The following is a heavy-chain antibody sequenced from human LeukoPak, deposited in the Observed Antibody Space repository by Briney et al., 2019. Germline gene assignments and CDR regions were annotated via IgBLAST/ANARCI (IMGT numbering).Heavy chain of an antibody. CDR2: IYYSGST. CDR1: GGSISSYY. D-gene: IGHD3-22*01. J-gene: IGHJ4*02. V-gene: IGHV4-59*01. Sequence: SETLSLTCTVSGGSISSYYWTWIRQPPGKGLQWIGYIYYSGSTNYNPSLKSRVTISIDTSKNQFSLKLNSVTAADTAVYYCAREAGEYYDSSGPHYFDYWGRGTLVSVSS. CDR3: AREAGEYYDSSGPHYFDY.